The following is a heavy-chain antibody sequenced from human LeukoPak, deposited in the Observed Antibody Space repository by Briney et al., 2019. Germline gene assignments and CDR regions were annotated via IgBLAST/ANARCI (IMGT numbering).Heavy chain of an antibody. CDR1: GFTFSSYW. CDR3: AGDQNFKIDY. V-gene: IGHV3-74*03. CDR2: INSDGSRT. Sequence: GGSLRLSCAASGFTFSSYWMHWVRQVPGKGLVWVSHINSDGSRTKYADSVKGRFTISRDNAKNTLYLQMNSLRAEDTAVYYCAGDQNFKIDYWGQGTLVTVSS. D-gene: IGHD2/OR15-2a*01. J-gene: IGHJ4*02.